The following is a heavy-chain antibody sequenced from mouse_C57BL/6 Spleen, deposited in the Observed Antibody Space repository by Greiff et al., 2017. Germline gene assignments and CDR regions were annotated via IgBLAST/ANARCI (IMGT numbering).Heavy chain of an antibody. V-gene: IGHV1-52*01. CDR1: GYTFTSYW. CDR2: IDPSDSET. CDR3: ARVFGNYFDY. D-gene: IGHD1-1*02. J-gene: IGHJ2*01. Sequence: VPLQQPGAELVRPGSSVKLFCKASGYTFTSYWMHWVKQRPIQGLEWIGNIDPSDSETHYNQKFKDKATLTVDKSSSTAYMQLSSLTSEDSAVYYCARVFGNYFDYWGQGTTLTVSS.